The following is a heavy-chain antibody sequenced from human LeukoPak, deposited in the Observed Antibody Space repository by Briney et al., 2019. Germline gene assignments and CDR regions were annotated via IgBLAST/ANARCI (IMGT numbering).Heavy chain of an antibody. CDR3: ARGRHNWNY. J-gene: IGHJ4*02. CDR1: GYSISSGYY. D-gene: IGHD1-20*01. V-gene: IGHV4-38-2*01. CDR2: IYHSGST. Sequence: SETLSLTCAVSGYSISSGYYWGRIRQPPGKGLEWIGSIYHSGSTYYNPSLKSRVTISVDTSKNQFSLKLSSVTAADTAVYYCARGRHNWNYWGQGTLVTVSS.